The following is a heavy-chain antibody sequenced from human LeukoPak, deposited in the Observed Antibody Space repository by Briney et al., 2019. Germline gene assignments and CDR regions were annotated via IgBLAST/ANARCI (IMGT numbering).Heavy chain of an antibody. CDR2: ISSNGGST. J-gene: IGHJ4*02. V-gene: IGHV3-64D*09. D-gene: IGHD6-6*01. Sequence: PGGSLRLSCSASGFTFSRYAMRWVRQAPGKGLEYVSGISSNGGSTNYEDSVKGRFTISRDNSKNTLYLQMSSLRAEDTAVYYCVRGHSSSSNYFDYWGQGSLVTVSS. CDR1: GFTFSRYA. CDR3: VRGHSSSSNYFDY.